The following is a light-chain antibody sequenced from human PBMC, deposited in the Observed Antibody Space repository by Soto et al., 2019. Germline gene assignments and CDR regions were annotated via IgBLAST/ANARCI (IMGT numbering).Light chain of an antibody. CDR3: QQYNSYSAT. V-gene: IGKV1-5*03. CDR1: RSISSW. Sequence: DIQMTQSPSTLSATEGDRVTITCRASRSISSWLAWYQQKPGKAPKLLIYKASSLESGVPSRFSGSGSGTEFTLTISSLQPDDFATYYCQQYNSYSATFGQGTKVDIK. J-gene: IGKJ2*01. CDR2: KAS.